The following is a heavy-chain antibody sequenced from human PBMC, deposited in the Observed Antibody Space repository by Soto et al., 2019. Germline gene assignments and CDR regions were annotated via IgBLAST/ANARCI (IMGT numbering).Heavy chain of an antibody. Sequence: QVQLVQSGAEVKKPGSSVKVSCKASGGTFSSYAISWVRQAPGQGLEWMGGIIPIFGTANYAQKFQGRVTITADESTRTAYRERSSLRPEDTAVYYCGRGEGGFCSSPSCWPPPSGWFAPGGQEPLVTVSS. V-gene: IGHV1-69*01. D-gene: IGHD2-2*01. J-gene: IGHJ5*02. CDR1: GGTFSSYA. CDR3: GRGEGGFCSSPSCWPPPSGWFAP. CDR2: IIPIFGTA.